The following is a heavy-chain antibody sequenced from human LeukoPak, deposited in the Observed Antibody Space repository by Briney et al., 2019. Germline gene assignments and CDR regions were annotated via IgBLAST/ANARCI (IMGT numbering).Heavy chain of an antibody. CDR3: ATIKRGYPYGYFDF. Sequence: SETLSHTCTVSGGSISSHYWSWVRQPPGKGLEWIGYMYDTVNTKDNPSLTSRLTLSADTSKNQFSLRLGSVTAADTAVYYCATIKRGYPYGYFDFWGQGILVTVSS. CDR1: GGSISSHY. J-gene: IGHJ4*02. D-gene: IGHD5-18*01. V-gene: IGHV4-59*11. CDR2: MYDTVNT.